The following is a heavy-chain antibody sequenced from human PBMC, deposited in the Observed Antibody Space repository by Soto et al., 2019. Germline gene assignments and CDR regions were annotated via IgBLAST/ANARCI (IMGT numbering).Heavy chain of an antibody. CDR1: GFTFSNYA. Sequence: VQLLDSGGGLVQPGGSLRLSCAASGFTFSNYAMSWVRQAPGKGLEWVSGVGGSGGSTYYADSVKGGFTISKDNSKDTLYLRMNSLRAEDTAVYYCAKCRLGYCSGGSCYPPHYLDSWGKGTLVTVSS. CDR2: VGGSGGST. CDR3: AKCRLGYCSGGSCYPPHYLDS. V-gene: IGHV3-23*01. J-gene: IGHJ4*02. D-gene: IGHD2-15*01.